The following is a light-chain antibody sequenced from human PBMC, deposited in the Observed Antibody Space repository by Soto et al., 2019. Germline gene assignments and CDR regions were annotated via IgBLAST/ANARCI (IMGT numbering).Light chain of an antibody. V-gene: IGKV3-20*01. CDR3: QQYGSSPWT. Sequence: EIVLTQSPGPLSFSPGERATLSCRASQSVSSSYLAWYQQKPGQAPRLLIYGASSRATGIPDRFSGSGSGTDVTLTISRLEPEDFAVYYCQQYGSSPWTFGQGTKVEIK. CDR2: GAS. CDR1: QSVSSSY. J-gene: IGKJ1*01.